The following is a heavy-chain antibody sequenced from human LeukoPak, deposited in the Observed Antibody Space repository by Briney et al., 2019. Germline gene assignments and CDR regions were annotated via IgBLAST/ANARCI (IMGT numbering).Heavy chain of an antibody. Sequence: TSETLSLPCTLSSYSINSGYYLGWIRQAPGKGLEWIGSIYHGGSTYYNPSLKSRVTISVDTSKNQFSLKLSSVTAADTAVYYCAGCLVGSGSYPYYMDVWGKGTTVTVSS. V-gene: IGHV4-38-2*02. D-gene: IGHD3-10*01. CDR1: SYSINSGYY. CDR2: IYHGGST. J-gene: IGHJ6*03. CDR3: AGCLVGSGSYPYYMDV.